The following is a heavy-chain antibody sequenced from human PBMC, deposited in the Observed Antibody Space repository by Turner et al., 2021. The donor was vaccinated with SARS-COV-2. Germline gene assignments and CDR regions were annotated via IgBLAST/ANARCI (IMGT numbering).Heavy chain of an antibody. D-gene: IGHD3-22*01. CDR1: GGSISSSSYY. CDR2: IYYIGST. V-gene: IGHV4-39*01. Sequence: QLQLQESGPGLVTPSETLSLTCTVSGGSISSSSYYWGWIRQPPGKGLEWIGSIYYIGSTYYNPSLKSRVTISVDTSKNQFSLKLSSVTAADTAVYYCAGEEVVFRASHTLYYYGMDVWGQGTTVTVSS. CDR3: AGEEVVFRASHTLYYYGMDV. J-gene: IGHJ6*02.